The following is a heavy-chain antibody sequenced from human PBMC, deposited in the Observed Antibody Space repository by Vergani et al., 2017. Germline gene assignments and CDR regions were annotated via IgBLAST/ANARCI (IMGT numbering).Heavy chain of an antibody. CDR3: ARERMTTVTIYYYYGIDV. D-gene: IGHD4-17*01. V-gene: IGHV1-46*03. CDR2: INPSGGST. CDR1: GYTFTSYY. Sequence: QVQLVQSGAEVKKPGASVKVSCKASGYTFTSYYMHWVRQAPGQGLEGMGIINPSGGSTSYAQKFQGRVTMTRDTSTSTVYMELSSLRSEDTAVYYCARERMTTVTIYYYYGIDVWGQGTTVTVSS. J-gene: IGHJ6*02.